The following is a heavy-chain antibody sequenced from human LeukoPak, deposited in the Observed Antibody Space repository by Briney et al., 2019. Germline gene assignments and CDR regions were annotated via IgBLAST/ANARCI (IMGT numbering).Heavy chain of an antibody. CDR2: IYPGDSDT. J-gene: IGHJ6*02. Sequence: GESLKISCKGSGYSFTSYWIGWVRQMPGKGLEWMGIIYPGDSDTRYSPSFQGQVTISADKSISTAYLQWSSLKASDTAMYYCARAPRRSSSVAYYYYGMDVWGQGTTVTVSS. CDR1: GYSFTSYW. D-gene: IGHD6-6*01. V-gene: IGHV5-51*01. CDR3: ARAPRRSSSVAYYYYGMDV.